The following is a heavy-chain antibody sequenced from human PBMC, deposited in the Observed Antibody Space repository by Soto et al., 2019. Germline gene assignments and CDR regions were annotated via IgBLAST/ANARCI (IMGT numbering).Heavy chain of an antibody. Sequence: QVQLVQSGAEVKKPGSSVKVSCKASGGTFSKYTIDWVRQAPGEGLEWMGGIIPLFGTANYAQKFQGRVTITADEVTSTACMELRSLRSEDTALYYCARQFDYDTSGYYYAYWGQGTLVTVSS. D-gene: IGHD3-22*01. CDR3: ARQFDYDTSGYYYAY. J-gene: IGHJ4*02. V-gene: IGHV1-69*01. CDR1: GGTFSKYT. CDR2: IIPLFGTA.